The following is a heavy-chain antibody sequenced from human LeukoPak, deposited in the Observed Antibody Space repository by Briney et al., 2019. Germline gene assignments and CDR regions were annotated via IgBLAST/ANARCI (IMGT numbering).Heavy chain of an antibody. D-gene: IGHD6-19*01. J-gene: IGHJ4*02. Sequence: GGSLRLSCAASGFTFSSYAMNWVRQAPGKGLEWVSAISSSGGGTYYADSVKGRFTISRDNSKNTLYLQMNSLRAEDTAVYYCAKDPRGGWYGGHYFDYWGQGTLVTVSS. CDR1: GFTFSSYA. CDR3: AKDPRGGWYGGHYFDY. V-gene: IGHV3-23*01. CDR2: ISSSGGGT.